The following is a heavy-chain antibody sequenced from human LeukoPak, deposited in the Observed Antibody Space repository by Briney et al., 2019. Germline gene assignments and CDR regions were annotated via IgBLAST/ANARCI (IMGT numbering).Heavy chain of an antibody. V-gene: IGHV4-34*01. CDR3: ARQSSGLRYYYYYMDV. D-gene: IGHD3-22*01. Sequence: SETLSLTCAVYGGSFSGYYWSWIRQPLGKGLEWIGEINHSGSTNYNPSLKSRVTISVDTSKNQFSLKLSSVTAADTAVYYCARQSSGLRYYYYYMDVWGKGTTVTISS. CDR1: GGSFSGYY. J-gene: IGHJ6*03. CDR2: INHSGST.